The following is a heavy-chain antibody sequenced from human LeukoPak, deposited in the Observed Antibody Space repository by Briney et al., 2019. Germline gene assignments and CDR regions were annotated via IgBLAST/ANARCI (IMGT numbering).Heavy chain of an antibody. V-gene: IGHV4-4*07. CDR1: GVSISNYY. J-gene: IGHJ4*02. CDR3: ARDGDRSTPFDY. D-gene: IGHD2-21*01. Sequence: PSETLSLTCTVSGVSISNYYWSWLRQPAGKGLEWIGRIYTSGSTNYNPSLKSRVTMSVDTSKNQFSLMLSSVTAADTAVYYCARDGDRSTPFDYWGQGTLVTVSS. CDR2: IYTSGST.